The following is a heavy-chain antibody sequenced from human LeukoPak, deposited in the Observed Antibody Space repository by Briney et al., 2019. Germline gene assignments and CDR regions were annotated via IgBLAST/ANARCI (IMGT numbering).Heavy chain of an antibody. J-gene: IGHJ4*02. CDR2: ISYDGSNK. CDR1: GFTFSSYG. Sequence: PGRSLRLSCAASGFTFSSYGMHWVRQAPGKGLEWVAVISYDGSNKYYADSVKGRFTISRDNSKNTLYLQMNSLRAEDTAVYYCAKSKELDFDYWGQGALVTVSS. CDR3: AKSKELDFDY. V-gene: IGHV3-30*18. D-gene: IGHD1-26*01.